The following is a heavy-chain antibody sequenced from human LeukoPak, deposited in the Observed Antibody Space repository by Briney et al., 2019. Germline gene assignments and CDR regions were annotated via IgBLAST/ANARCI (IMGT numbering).Heavy chain of an antibody. V-gene: IGHV3-48*04. J-gene: IGHJ6*02. D-gene: IGHD3-22*01. CDR3: ARGSYYDSGGYPLLYYGMDV. CDR2: ISSSGSTI. CDR1: GFTLRTYA. Sequence: RAGGSLRLSCAASGFTLRTYAMNWARQAPGKGLEWVSYISSSGSTIYYADSVKGRFTISRDNAKNSLYLQMNSLRAEDTAVYYCARGSYYDSGGYPLLYYGMDVWGQGTTVTVSS.